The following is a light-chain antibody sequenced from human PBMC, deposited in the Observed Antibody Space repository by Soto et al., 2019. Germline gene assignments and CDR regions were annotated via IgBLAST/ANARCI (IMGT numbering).Light chain of an antibody. J-gene: IGLJ1*01. V-gene: IGLV1-40*01. CDR3: QSYDRSLSGSRV. CDR1: SSNIGAGYD. CDR2: DNS. Sequence: QSVLTQPPSVSGAPGQRVTISCTGSSSNIGAGYDVHWYQQLPGTAPKLLIYDNSNRPSGVPDRFSGSKSGTSASLAITGLQAEVEADYYCQSYDRSLSGSRVFGTGTKLTVL.